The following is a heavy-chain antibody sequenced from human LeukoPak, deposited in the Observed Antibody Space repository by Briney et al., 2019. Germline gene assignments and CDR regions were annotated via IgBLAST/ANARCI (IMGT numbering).Heavy chain of an antibody. CDR3: TRDRGAYNLYDY. V-gene: IGHV3-49*03. CDR1: GFTFGDYA. J-gene: IGHJ4*02. Sequence: GGSLRLSCTASGFTFGDYAMSWIRQAPGKGLEWVGFTRSKAYGETADYAASVKGRFTISRDDSKAIAYLQMNSLKTEDTAVYHCTRDRGAYNLYDYWGQGTLVTVSS. CDR2: TRSKAYGETA. D-gene: IGHD1-1*01.